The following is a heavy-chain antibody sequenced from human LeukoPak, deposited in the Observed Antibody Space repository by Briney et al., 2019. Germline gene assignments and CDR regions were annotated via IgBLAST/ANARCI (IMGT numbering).Heavy chain of an antibody. CDR1: GFTFSSYA. J-gene: IGHJ4*02. Sequence: PGGSLRLSCAASGFTFSSYAMHWVRQAPGKGLEYVSAISSNGGSTYYANSVKGRFTISRDNSKNTLYLQMGSLRAEDMAVYYCARRGYSYGSTYYFDYWGQGTLVTVSS. CDR2: ISSNGGST. D-gene: IGHD5-18*01. V-gene: IGHV3-64*01. CDR3: ARRGYSYGSTYYFDY.